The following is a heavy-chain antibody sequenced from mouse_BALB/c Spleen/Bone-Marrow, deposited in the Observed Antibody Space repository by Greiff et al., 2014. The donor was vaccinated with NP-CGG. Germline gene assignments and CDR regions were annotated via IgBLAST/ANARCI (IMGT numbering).Heavy chain of an antibody. J-gene: IGHJ2*01. V-gene: IGHV1-80*01. Sequence: SGAELVRPGSSVKISCKASGYAFSSYWMNWVKQRPGQGLEWIGQIYPGDGGTNYNGKFKGKATLTADKSSSTAYMQLSSLTSEDSAVYFCARDYYGSRYYFDYWGQGTTLTVSS. CDR2: IYPGDGGT. D-gene: IGHD1-1*01. CDR1: GYAFSSYW. CDR3: ARDYYGSRYYFDY.